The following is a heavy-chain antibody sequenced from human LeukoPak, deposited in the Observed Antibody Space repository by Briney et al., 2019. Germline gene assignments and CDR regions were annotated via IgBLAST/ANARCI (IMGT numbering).Heavy chain of an antibody. V-gene: IGHV1-2*02. J-gene: IGHJ6*03. CDR2: INPNSGGT. CDR1: GYTFTGYD. Sequence: ASVKVPCKASGYTFTGYDMHWVRQAPGQGLEWMGWINPNSGGTNYAQKFQGRVTMTRDTSISTAYMELSRLRSDDTAVYYCARAVYTSGYMDVWGKGTTVTVSS. D-gene: IGHD5/OR15-5a*01. CDR3: ARAVYTSGYMDV.